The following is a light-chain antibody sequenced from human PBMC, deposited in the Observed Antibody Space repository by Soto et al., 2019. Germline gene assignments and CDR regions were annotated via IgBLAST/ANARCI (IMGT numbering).Light chain of an antibody. Sequence: DIQMTQSPSSLSASVGDRVTITCRASQTISTYLNWYQQKPGKAPSLLIYDASSLLSGVPSRFSGSGSGTDFTLNIASLQPEDFSTYYCQQSDSTPYTFGQRTKVEI. CDR1: QTISTY. CDR3: QQSDSTPYT. J-gene: IGKJ2*01. V-gene: IGKV1-39*01. CDR2: DAS.